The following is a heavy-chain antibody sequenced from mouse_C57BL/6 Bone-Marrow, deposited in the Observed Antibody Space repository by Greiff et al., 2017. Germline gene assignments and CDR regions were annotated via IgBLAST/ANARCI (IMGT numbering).Heavy chain of an antibody. Sequence: QVQLQQSGPELVKPGASVKISCKASGYSFTSYYIHWVKQRPGQGLEWIGWIYPGSGNTKYNEKFKGKATLTADTSSSTAYMQLSSLTSEDSAVYYCAKITTIYAMDYWGQGTLVTVSA. D-gene: IGHD1-1*01. CDR2: IYPGSGNT. J-gene: IGHJ3*01. CDR1: GYSFTSYY. V-gene: IGHV1-66*01. CDR3: AKITTIYAMDY.